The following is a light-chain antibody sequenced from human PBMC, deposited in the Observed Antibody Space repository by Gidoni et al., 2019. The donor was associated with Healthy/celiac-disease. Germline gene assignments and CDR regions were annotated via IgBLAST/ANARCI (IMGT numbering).Light chain of an antibody. CDR3: QQSYSTPRT. J-gene: IGKJ1*01. Sequence: DIQMTQSPSSLSASVGDRVTITCRASQSISSYLNWYQQKPGKAPKLLIYAASSLQSGLPSRFSGSGSGTDFTLTISSLQPEYFATYYCQQSYSTPRTFGQGTKVEIK. V-gene: IGKV1-39*01. CDR2: AAS. CDR1: QSISSY.